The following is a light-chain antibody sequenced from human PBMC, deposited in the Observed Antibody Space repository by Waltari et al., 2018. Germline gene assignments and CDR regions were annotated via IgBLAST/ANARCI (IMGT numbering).Light chain of an antibody. Sequence: QSALTQPAAVSGSPGQSIPISCTGTSSDIGGYNYVLCYQQHPGKAPKLMIYAVTNRPSGVSNRFSGSKSGNTASLTISGLQAEDEAAYYCGSYRSSALEAIFGGGTKLTVL. CDR1: SSDIGGYNY. CDR3: GSYRSSALEAI. J-gene: IGLJ2*01. CDR2: AVT. V-gene: IGLV2-14*03.